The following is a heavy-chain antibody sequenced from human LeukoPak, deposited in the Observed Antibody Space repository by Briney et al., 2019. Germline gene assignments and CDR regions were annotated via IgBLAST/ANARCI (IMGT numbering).Heavy chain of an antibody. CDR1: GFTFTSSA. CDR3: AADSPKGYYDSSGYLSLFGY. V-gene: IGHV1-58*01. CDR2: IVVGSGNT. Sequence: SVKVSCKASGFTFTSSAVQWVRQARGQRLEWIGWIVVGSGNTNYAQKFQERVTITRDMSTSTAYMELSSLRSEDTAVYYRAADSPKGYYDSSGYLSLFGYWGQGTLVTVSS. J-gene: IGHJ4*02. D-gene: IGHD3-22*01.